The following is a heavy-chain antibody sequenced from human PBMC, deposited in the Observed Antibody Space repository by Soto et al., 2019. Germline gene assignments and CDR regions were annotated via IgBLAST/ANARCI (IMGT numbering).Heavy chain of an antibody. D-gene: IGHD3-3*01. Sequence: SETLSLTCAVYGGSFTYYYWNWIRQPPGKGLEWIGEIHHTGTINYNPSFKSRVTISVDTSKNQFSLKMKSVNAADTAVYYCARFEVGTTTRDYWGQGTLVTVSS. J-gene: IGHJ4*02. CDR3: ARFEVGTTTRDY. CDR1: GGSFTYYY. CDR2: IHHTGTI. V-gene: IGHV4-34*01.